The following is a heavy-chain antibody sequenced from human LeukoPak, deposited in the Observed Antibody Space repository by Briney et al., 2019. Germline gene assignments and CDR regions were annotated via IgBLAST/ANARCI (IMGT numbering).Heavy chain of an antibody. J-gene: IGHJ6*04. D-gene: IGHD3-10*02. CDR1: GVTLSSYE. V-gene: IGHV3-48*03. Sequence: GGAPRLSCATPGVTLSSYEMKLGRPAPGEGGGGVSYISSSGSTIYYADSVKGRFTISRDNAKNSLYLQMNSLRAEDTAVYYCAELGITMIGGVWGKGTTVTISS. CDR3: AELGITMIGGV. CDR2: ISSSGSTI.